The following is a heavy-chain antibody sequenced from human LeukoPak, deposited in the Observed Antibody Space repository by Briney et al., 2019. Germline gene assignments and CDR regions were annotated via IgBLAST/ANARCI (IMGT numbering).Heavy chain of an antibody. D-gene: IGHD2-2*01. Sequence: ASVKVSCKASGYTFTGYYIHWVRQAPGQGLEWMGWINTNTGNPTYAQGFTGRFVFSLDTSVSTAYLQISSLKAEDTAVYYCARGDIVVVPAAMGVFMDVWGKGTTVTVSS. V-gene: IGHV7-4-1*02. CDR3: ARGDIVVVPAAMGVFMDV. J-gene: IGHJ6*03. CDR1: GYTFTGYY. CDR2: INTNTGNP.